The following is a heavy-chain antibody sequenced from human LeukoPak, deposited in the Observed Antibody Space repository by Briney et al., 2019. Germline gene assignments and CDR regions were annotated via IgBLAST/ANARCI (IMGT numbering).Heavy chain of an antibody. Sequence: GGSLRLSCAASGFTFSSYSMNWVRQAPGKGVEWGSSIRSSSSEIYYADSVKGRFTISRDNAKNSLYLQMNSLRAEDTAVYYCARDLPAIAVAGTHYYYYYGMDVWGQGTTVTVSS. CDR3: ARDLPAIAVAGTHYYYYYGMDV. V-gene: IGHV3-21*01. D-gene: IGHD6-19*01. CDR1: GFTFSSYS. J-gene: IGHJ6*02. CDR2: IRSSSSEI.